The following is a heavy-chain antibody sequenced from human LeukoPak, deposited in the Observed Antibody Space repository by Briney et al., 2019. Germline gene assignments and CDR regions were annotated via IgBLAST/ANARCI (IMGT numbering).Heavy chain of an antibody. CDR3: VRDLYARLRLGEPPGY. CDR2: INWNGGST. D-gene: IGHD3-16*01. Sequence: RPGGSLRLSCAASGFTFDDYGMSWVRQAPGKGLEWVSGINWNGGSTGYADSVKGRFTISRDNAENSLYLQMHSLRAEDTAIYYCVRDLYARLRLGEPPGYWGQGTLVTVSS. V-gene: IGHV3-20*04. J-gene: IGHJ4*02. CDR1: GFTFDDYG.